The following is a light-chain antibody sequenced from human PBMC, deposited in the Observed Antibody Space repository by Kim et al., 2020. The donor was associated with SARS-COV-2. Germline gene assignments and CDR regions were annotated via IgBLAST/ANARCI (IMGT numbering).Light chain of an antibody. CDR2: QDI. CDR3: HAWDSSTYVV. CDR1: KLGDKY. Sequence: SYELTQPPSVSVSPGQTASITCSGDKLGDKYACWYQQKPGQSPVLVIYQDIKRPSGIPERFSGSNTGNTATLTISGTQAMDEADYYCHAWDSSTYVVIGG. V-gene: IGLV3-1*01. J-gene: IGLJ2*01.